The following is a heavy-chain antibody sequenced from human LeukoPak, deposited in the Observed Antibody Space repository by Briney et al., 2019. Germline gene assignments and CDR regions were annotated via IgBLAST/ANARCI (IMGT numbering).Heavy chain of an antibody. J-gene: IGHJ6*03. D-gene: IGHD3-22*01. Sequence: GASVKVSCKVSGYTLTELSMHWVRQAPGKGLEWMGGFDPEDGETIYAQKFQGRVAMTEDTSTDTAYMELSSLRSEDTAVYYCATSSITMIVVGGYYYYMDVWGKGTTVTVSS. V-gene: IGHV1-24*01. CDR1: GYTLTELS. CDR3: ATSSITMIVVGGYYYYMDV. CDR2: FDPEDGET.